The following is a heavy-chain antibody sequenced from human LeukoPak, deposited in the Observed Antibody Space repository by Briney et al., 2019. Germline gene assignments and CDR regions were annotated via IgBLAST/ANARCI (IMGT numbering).Heavy chain of an antibody. V-gene: IGHV4-59*08. D-gene: IGHD3-10*01. CDR1: GGSISSYY. J-gene: IGHJ3*02. CDR2: IYYSGST. CDR3: ASHNTYYYGSGSYPPSDAFDI. Sequence: SGTLSLTCTVSGGSISSYYWSWIRQPPGKGLEWIGYIYYSGSTNYNPSLKSRVTISVDTSKNQFSLKLSSVTAADTAVYYCASHNTYYYGSGSYPPSDAFDIWGQGTMVTVSS.